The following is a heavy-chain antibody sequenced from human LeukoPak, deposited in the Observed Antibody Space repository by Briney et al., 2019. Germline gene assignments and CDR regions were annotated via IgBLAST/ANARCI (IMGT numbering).Heavy chain of an antibody. CDR2: IYYSGST. CDR3: ASRIAVAGTAFDY. J-gene: IGHJ4*02. D-gene: IGHD6-19*01. Sequence: SETLSLTCAVSGGSISSSSYYWGWIRQPPGKGLEWLVSIYYSGSTYYNPSLKSRVTISVDTSKNQFSLKLSSVTAADTAVYYCASRIAVAGTAFDYWGQGTLVTVSS. CDR1: GGSISSSSYY. V-gene: IGHV4-39*01.